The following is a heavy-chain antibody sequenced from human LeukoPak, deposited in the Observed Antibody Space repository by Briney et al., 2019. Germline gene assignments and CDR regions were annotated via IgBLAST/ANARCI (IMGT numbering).Heavy chain of an antibody. CDR2: IYYSGST. CDR1: GGSISSSSYY. Sequence: PSETLSLTCTVSGGSISSSSYYWGWIRQPPGKGLEWIGSIYYSGSTYYNPSLKSRVTISVDTSKNQFSLKLSSVTAADTAVYYCARGNAYAAWGQGTLVTVSS. CDR3: ARGNAYAA. J-gene: IGHJ4*02. V-gene: IGHV4-39*07. D-gene: IGHD2-8*01.